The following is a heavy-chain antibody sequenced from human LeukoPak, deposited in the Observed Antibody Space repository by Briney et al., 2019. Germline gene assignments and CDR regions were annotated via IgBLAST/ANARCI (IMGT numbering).Heavy chain of an antibody. CDR1: GYTFTGNY. V-gene: IGHV1-2*02. J-gene: IGHJ4*02. D-gene: IGHD6-19*01. CDR3: ARDLAVAGHY. Sequence: ASVKVSCKASGYTFTGNYMHWVRQAPGQGLEWMGWINPNSGGTNYAQKFQGRVTMTRDTSISTAYMELSRLRSDDTAVYYCARDLAVAGHYWGQGTLVTVSS. CDR2: INPNSGGT.